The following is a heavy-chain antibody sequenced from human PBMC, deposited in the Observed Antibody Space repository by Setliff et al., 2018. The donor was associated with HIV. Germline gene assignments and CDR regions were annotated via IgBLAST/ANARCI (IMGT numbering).Heavy chain of an antibody. V-gene: IGHV4-4*08. J-gene: IGHJ4*02. D-gene: IGHD1-26*01. CDR1: GGSISEYY. Sequence: SETLSLTCTVSGGSISEYYWSWIRQPPGKGLEWIGYVSSIGNTNYNPSLKSRVTISVDTSKNQLSLQLNSVTAADTAVYFCARTRAPYFFDFWGQGAQVTV. CDR3: ARTRAPYFFDF. CDR2: VSSIGNT.